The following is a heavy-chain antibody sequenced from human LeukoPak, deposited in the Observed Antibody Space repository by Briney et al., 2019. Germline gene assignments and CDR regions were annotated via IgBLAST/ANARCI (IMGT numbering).Heavy chain of an antibody. CDR3: VRAVQQMARAVDY. J-gene: IGHJ4*02. CDR1: GFTFGKYW. D-gene: IGHD6-13*01. CDR2: IKLDGSEK. Sequence: GGSLRLSCVASGFTFGKYWMSWVRQAPGKGLEWVANIKLDGSEKNYVDSVKGRFTISRDNAKNILYLQMNSLTAEDTAVYFCVRAVQQMARAVDYWGQGTLVTVSS. V-gene: IGHV3-7*01.